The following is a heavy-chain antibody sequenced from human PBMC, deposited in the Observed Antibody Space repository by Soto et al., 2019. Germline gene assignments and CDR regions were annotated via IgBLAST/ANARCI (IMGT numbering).Heavy chain of an antibody. Sequence: QVQLVESGGGVVQPGRSLRLSCAASGFTFSGYGMHWVRQAPGKGLEWVALIWYDGSNKYYADSVKGRFTISRDNSKNTLYLQMNSLRAEDTAVYFCARGWTAAGTRNFDYWGQGTRVTVSS. CDR2: IWYDGSNK. V-gene: IGHV3-33*01. CDR3: ARGWTAAGTRNFDY. D-gene: IGHD6-13*01. CDR1: GFTFSGYG. J-gene: IGHJ4*02.